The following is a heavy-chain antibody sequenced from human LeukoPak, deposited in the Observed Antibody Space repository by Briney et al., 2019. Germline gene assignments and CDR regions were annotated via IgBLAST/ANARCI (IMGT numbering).Heavy chain of an antibody. CDR2: IHYSGST. Sequence: PSESLSLTCTASGGSISSDYWSWIRQPPGKGLEWIGYIHYSGSTNYNPSLKSRVTISVDTSKNQFSLKLSSVTAADTAVYYRARGLLDTAMVRYYYYYYMDVWGKGTTVTVSS. CDR3: ARGLLDTAMVRYYYYYYMDV. D-gene: IGHD5-18*01. J-gene: IGHJ6*03. V-gene: IGHV4-59*08. CDR1: GGSISSDY.